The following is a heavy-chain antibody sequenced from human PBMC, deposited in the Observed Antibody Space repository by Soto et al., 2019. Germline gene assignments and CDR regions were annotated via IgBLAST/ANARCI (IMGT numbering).Heavy chain of an antibody. CDR2: IYHSGST. Sequence: QVQLQESGPGLMKPSETLSLTCTVSGGSVSNDAYYWSWIRQPPGKGLEWIGYIYHSGSTYYNPSLKSRVIISVDMSENQFSLRLNSVTAADTAVYYCARLGIGWVFPFDRWGQGTLVNVSS. CDR3: ARLGIGWVFPFDR. V-gene: IGHV4-61*08. J-gene: IGHJ5*02. CDR1: GGSVSNDAYY. D-gene: IGHD1-26*01.